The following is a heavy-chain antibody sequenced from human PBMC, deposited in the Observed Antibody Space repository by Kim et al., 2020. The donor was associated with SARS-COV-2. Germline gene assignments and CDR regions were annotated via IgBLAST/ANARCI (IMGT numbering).Heavy chain of an antibody. CDR3: ARVSRTPVRYCSGGSCGGWFDP. CDR2: IKQDGSEK. Sequence: GGSLRLSCAASGFTFSSYWMSWVRQAPGKGLEWVANIKQDGSEKYYVDSVKGRFTISRDNAKNSLYLQMNSLRAEDTAVYYCARVSRTPVRYCSGGSCGGWFDPWGQGTLVTVSS. J-gene: IGHJ5*02. V-gene: IGHV3-7*01. CDR1: GFTFSSYW. D-gene: IGHD2-15*01.